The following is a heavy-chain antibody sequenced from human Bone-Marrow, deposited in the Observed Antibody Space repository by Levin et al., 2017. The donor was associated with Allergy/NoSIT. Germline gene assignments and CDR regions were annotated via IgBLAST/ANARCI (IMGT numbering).Heavy chain of an antibody. D-gene: IGHD2-21*02. J-gene: IGHJ4*02. Sequence: TSSETLSLTCAVYGGSLSDYFWIWIRQSPVKGLEWIGEIKYDGFTNYNPSLGSRVAISLDMSKNQFALKLSSVTAADTAVYYCARAWGRGDHFDHWGRGYPVTVSS. CDR3: ARAWGRGDHFDH. CDR1: GGSLSDYF. CDR2: IKYDGFT. V-gene: IGHV4-34*01.